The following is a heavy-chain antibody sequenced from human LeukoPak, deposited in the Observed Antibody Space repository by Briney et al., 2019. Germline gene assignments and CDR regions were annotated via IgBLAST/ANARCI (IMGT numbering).Heavy chain of an antibody. D-gene: IGHD6-19*01. J-gene: IGHJ4*02. CDR2: IYYSGST. CDR3: ARVVGSGWYVFDY. Sequence: SETLSLTCTVSGGSISSYYWSWIRQPPGKGLEWIGYIYYSGSTNYNPSLKSRVTISVDTSKNQFSLKLSSVTAADTAVYHCARVVGSGWYVFDYWGQGTLVTVSS. V-gene: IGHV4-59*08. CDR1: GGSISSYY.